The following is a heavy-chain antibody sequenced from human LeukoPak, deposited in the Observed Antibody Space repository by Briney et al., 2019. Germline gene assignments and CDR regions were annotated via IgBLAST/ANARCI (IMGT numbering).Heavy chain of an antibody. J-gene: IGHJ4*02. CDR2: INPSGGST. V-gene: IGHV1-46*01. D-gene: IGHD3-22*01. CDR3: ASHNYYDSSGYSKTVDY. Sequence: ASVKVSCKASGYTFTSYYMHWVRQAPGQGLEWMGIINPSGGSTSYAQKFQGRVTMTRDTSTSTVYMELSSLRSEDTAVYYCASHNYYDSSGYSKTVDYWGQGTLVTVSS. CDR1: GYTFTSYY.